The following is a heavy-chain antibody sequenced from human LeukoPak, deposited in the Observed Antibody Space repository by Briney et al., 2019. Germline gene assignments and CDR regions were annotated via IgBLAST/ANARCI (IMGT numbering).Heavy chain of an antibody. CDR3: ARCAESGSYYYYYMDV. J-gene: IGHJ6*03. CDR1: GFTSSSYE. Sequence: PGGSLRLSCGASGFTSSSYEMNWVRQAPGKGLEWVSYISSSSSYLYYADSVKGRFTISRDNAKNSLYLQMNSLRAEDTAVYYCARCAESGSYYYYYMDVWGKGTTVTISS. D-gene: IGHD1-26*01. CDR2: ISSSSSYL. V-gene: IGHV3-21*05.